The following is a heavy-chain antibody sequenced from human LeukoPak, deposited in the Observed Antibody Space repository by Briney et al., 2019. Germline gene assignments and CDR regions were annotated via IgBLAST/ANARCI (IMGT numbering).Heavy chain of an antibody. CDR2: ISWDGGST. D-gene: IGHD6-19*01. V-gene: IGHV3-43*02. J-gene: IGHJ4*02. CDR3: AKGSIIAVAGTFSDFDY. Sequence: PGGSLRLSCAASGYTFGDYAMHWVRQAPGKGLEWVSLISWDGGSTYYADSVKGRFTISRDNSKNSLYLQMNSLRTEDTALYYCAKGSIIAVAGTFSDFDYWGQGTLVTVSS. CDR1: GYTFGDYA.